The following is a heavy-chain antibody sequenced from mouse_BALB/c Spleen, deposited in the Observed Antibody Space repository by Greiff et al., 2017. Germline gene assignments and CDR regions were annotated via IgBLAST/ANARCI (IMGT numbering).Heavy chain of an antibody. CDR1: GFTFSSYA. CDR2: ISSGGST. Sequence: DVKLVESGGGLVKPGGSLKLSCAASGFTFSSYAMSWVRQTPEKRLEWVASISSGGSTYYPDSVKGRFTISRDNARNILYLQMSSLRSEDTAMYYCARDDYDRSYWYFDVWGAGTTVTVSS. J-gene: IGHJ1*01. D-gene: IGHD2-4*01. CDR3: ARDDYDRSYWYFDV. V-gene: IGHV5-6-5*01.